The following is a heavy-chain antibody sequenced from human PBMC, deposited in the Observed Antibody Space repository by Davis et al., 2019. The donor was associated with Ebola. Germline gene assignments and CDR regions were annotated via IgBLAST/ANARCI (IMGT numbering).Heavy chain of an antibody. CDR2: ISGSGGST. V-gene: IGHV3-23*01. D-gene: IGHD6-19*01. CDR1: GFTFSSYA. Sequence: PGGSLRLSCAASGFTFSSYAMSWVRQAPGKGLEWVSAISGSGGSTYYADSVKGRFTISRDNSKNTLYLQMNSLRAEDTAVYYCAKDPLSSGWQTDGYWGQGTLVTVSS. CDR3: AKDPLSSGWQTDGY. J-gene: IGHJ4*02.